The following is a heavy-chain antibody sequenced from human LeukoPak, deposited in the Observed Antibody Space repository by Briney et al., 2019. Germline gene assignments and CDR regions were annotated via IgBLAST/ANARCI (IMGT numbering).Heavy chain of an antibody. CDR3: ARHAYDFYYFDY. CDR1: GGSFSGYY. J-gene: IGHJ4*02. D-gene: IGHD3-3*01. Sequence: PSETLSLTCAVYGGSFSGYYWSWIRQPPGKGLEWIGYIYYSGSTNYNPSLKRRLSISVDTSKNQFSLKLSSVTAADTAIYYCARHAYDFYYFDYWGQGTLVTVSS. CDR2: IYYSGST. V-gene: IGHV4-59*08.